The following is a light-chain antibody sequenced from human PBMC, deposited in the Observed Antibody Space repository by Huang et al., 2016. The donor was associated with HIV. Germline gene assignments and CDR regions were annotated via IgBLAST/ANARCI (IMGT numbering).Light chain of an antibody. V-gene: IGKV3-20*01. CDR2: GAS. CDR3: QQYGTSPYT. Sequence: EVVLTQSPDTLSSSPGERVTVSCRASQSLSSSYIAWYQQRPGQAPRLLIYGASTRATHIPDRFSGSGSGTDFTLTINGLEPADFAMYYCQQYGTSPYTFGQGTNLEI. CDR1: QSLSSSY. J-gene: IGKJ2*01.